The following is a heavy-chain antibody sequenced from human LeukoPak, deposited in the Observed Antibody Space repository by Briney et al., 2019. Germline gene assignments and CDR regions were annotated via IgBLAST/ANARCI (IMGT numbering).Heavy chain of an antibody. CDR3: ARGPAAGTFNY. CDR1: GGSLTTYY. Sequence: PSETLSLTCTVSGGSLTTYYWNWIRQPPGKGLEWIGFIYYSGNTNYNPSLKSRVTISVDTSKNQFSLKMGSVTAADTAVYYCARGPAAGTFNYWGQGTLVTVSS. D-gene: IGHD6-13*01. J-gene: IGHJ4*02. V-gene: IGHV4-59*01. CDR2: IYYSGNT.